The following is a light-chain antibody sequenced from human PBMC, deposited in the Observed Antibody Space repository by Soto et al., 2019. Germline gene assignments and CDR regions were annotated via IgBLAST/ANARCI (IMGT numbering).Light chain of an antibody. CDR1: SSDVGGYNY. CDR3: SSYGGSNNYV. J-gene: IGLJ1*01. V-gene: IGLV2-8*01. CDR2: EVS. Sequence: QSVLTQPPSASGSPVQSVTISCTGTSSDVGGYNYVSWYQQHPGKAPKLMIYEVSKRPSGVPDRFSGPKSGNTASLTVSGLQAEDEADYYCSSYGGSNNYVFGTGTKVTVL.